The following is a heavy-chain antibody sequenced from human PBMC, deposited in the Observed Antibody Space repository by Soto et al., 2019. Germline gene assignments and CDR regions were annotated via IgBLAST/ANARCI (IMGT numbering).Heavy chain of an antibody. V-gene: IGHV3-30*18. CDR1: GFTFSSYG. J-gene: IGHJ4*02. Sequence: QVQLVESGGGVVQPGRSLRVSCAASGFTFSSYGMNWVRQAPGKGLEWVAIISYDGSDKYYADSVKGRFTISRDNSKNTLYMQMNSMRGEDTAVYYCEKNPYSYAWGLEGYCYYWGQGPLVTVSS. CDR3: EKNPYSYAWGLEGYCYY. D-gene: IGHD3-16*01. CDR2: ISYDGSDK.